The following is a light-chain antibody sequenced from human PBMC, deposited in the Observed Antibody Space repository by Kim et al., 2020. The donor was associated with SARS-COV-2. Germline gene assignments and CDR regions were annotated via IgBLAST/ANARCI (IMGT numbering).Light chain of an antibody. CDR2: QAS. CDR3: QQYNSYLTWT. V-gene: IGKV1-5*03. CDR1: QSVGRW. J-gene: IGKJ1*01. Sequence: SVGDRVIITCRASQSVGRWLAWYQQQPGKVPKLLIYQASSLESGVPSRFSGSGSGTEFTLTISSLQPDDFATYYCQQYNSYLTWTFGQGTKVDIK.